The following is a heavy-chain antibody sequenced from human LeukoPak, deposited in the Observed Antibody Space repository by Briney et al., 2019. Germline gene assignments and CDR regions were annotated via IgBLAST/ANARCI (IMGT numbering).Heavy chain of an antibody. CDR2: IKQDGSER. D-gene: IGHD1-26*01. CDR1: GFTFSTHW. CDR3: ARGSLGAFDS. V-gene: IGHV3-7*05. Sequence: GGPLRLSCAASGFTFSTHWMNWVRQAPGKGLDWVANIKQDGSERYYVDPVKGRFTISRDNAKNSLYLQMNSLRAEDTAVYYCARGSLGAFDSWGQGALVTVSS. J-gene: IGHJ4*02.